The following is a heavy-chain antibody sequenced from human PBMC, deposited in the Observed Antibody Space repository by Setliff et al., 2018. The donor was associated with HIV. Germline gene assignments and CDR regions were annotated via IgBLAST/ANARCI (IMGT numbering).Heavy chain of an antibody. CDR2: IYYSGST. Sequence: SETLSLTCTVSGGSISSSYWSWIRQPPGKGLEWIGYIYYSGSTNYSPSLKSRVTISVDTSKNQFSLKLSSVTAADPAVYYCARARTPYYYDSSAHYFNYYYMDVWGKGTTVTVSS. CDR3: ARARTPYYYDSSAHYFNYYYMDV. J-gene: IGHJ6*03. CDR1: GGSISSSY. D-gene: IGHD3-22*01. V-gene: IGHV4-59*13.